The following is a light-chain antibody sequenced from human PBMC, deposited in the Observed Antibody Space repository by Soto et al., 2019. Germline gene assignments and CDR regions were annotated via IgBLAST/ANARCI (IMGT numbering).Light chain of an antibody. CDR3: YSYTSSSTYV. CDR1: GSDVGAYNY. CDR2: DVS. V-gene: IGLV2-14*01. Sequence: QSVLAQSASVSGSPGQLVAISCSGTGSDVGAYNYVSWYQQHPAKAPKLMIYDVSNRPSGVSDRFSGSKSGNTASLTISGLQAEDEADYYCYSYTSSSTYVFGSGTKVTVL. J-gene: IGLJ1*01.